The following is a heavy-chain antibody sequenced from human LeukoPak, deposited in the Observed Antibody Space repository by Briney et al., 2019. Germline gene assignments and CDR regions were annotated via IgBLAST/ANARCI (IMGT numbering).Heavy chain of an antibody. CDR1: AGSIASSTHL. V-gene: IGHV4-39*01. Sequence: PSETLSLTCSVSAGSIASSTHLWGWIRRTPGEGLEWIGSVFFQNTYCNPSLQSRVSISVDTSKSQFSLDLRSVTGADTALYYCARHRGSTGFFDFWGRGIVVTVSS. D-gene: IGHD1-26*01. CDR2: VFFQNT. J-gene: IGHJ4*02. CDR3: ARHRGSTGFFDF.